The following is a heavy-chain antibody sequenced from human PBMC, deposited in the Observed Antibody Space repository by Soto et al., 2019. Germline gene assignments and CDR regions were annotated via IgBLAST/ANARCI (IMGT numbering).Heavy chain of an antibody. J-gene: IGHJ6*03. CDR1: GGSISSYY. Sequence: SETLSLTCTVSGGSISSYYWSWIRQPPGKGLEWIGYIYYSGSTNYNPSLKSRVTISVDTSKNQFSLKLSSVTAADTAVYYCARQGVIFGPPRSGHYYYYMDVWGKGTTVTVSS. D-gene: IGHD3-3*01. CDR2: IYYSGST. CDR3: ARQGVIFGPPRSGHYYYYMDV. V-gene: IGHV4-59*01.